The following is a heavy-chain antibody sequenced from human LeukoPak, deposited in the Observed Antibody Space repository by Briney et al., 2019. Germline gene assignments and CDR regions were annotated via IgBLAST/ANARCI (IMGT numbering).Heavy chain of an antibody. D-gene: IGHD3-10*01. Sequence: SGGSLRLSCAASGFTFDDYGMSWVRQAPGKGLEWVSGINWNGGSTGYADSVKGRFTISRDNAKNSLYLQMNSLRAEDTALYHCARDYGLGSPEYWGQGTLVTVSS. CDR3: ARDYGLGSPEY. V-gene: IGHV3-20*01. CDR1: GFTFDDYG. CDR2: INWNGGST. J-gene: IGHJ4*02.